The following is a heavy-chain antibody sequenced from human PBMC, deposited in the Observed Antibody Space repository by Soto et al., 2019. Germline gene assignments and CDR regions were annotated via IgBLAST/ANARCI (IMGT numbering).Heavy chain of an antibody. CDR3: ARVPFGSGSYYSHHYYYYGMDV. D-gene: IGHD3-10*01. Sequence: SVKVSCKASGGTFSSYAISWVRQAPGQGLEWMGGIIPIFGTANYAQKFQGRVTITADESTSTAYMELSSLRSEDTAVYYCARVPFGSGSYYSHHYYYYGMDVWGQGTTVIVSS. CDR1: GGTFSSYA. V-gene: IGHV1-69*13. J-gene: IGHJ6*02. CDR2: IIPIFGTA.